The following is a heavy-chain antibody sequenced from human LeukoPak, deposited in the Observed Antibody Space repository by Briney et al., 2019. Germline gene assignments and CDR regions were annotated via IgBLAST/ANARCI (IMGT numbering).Heavy chain of an antibody. CDR1: GFTFSTYS. J-gene: IGHJ4*02. Sequence: GGSLRLSCAGSGFTFSTYSMIWVRQAPGKGLEWVSSISSTSGNKYYADSVKGRFTISRDNAKNSLYLQMNSLRAEDTAVYYCAKGDVSVTREFDYWGQGTLVTVSS. V-gene: IGHV3-21*01. CDR2: ISSTSGNK. CDR3: AKGDVSVTREFDY. D-gene: IGHD7-27*01.